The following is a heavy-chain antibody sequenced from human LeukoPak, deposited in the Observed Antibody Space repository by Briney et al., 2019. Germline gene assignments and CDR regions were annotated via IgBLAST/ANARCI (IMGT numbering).Heavy chain of an antibody. CDR2: IIPIFGTA. Sequence: SVTVSCKASGCTFISYAISWVRQAPGQGLEWMGGIIPIFGTANYAQKFQGRVTITADESTSTAYMELSRLRSEDTAVYYCARVGVPAAHLLHHNWFDPWGQGTLVTVPS. J-gene: IGHJ5*02. D-gene: IGHD2-2*01. V-gene: IGHV1-69*01. CDR1: GCTFISYA. CDR3: ARVGVPAAHLLHHNWFDP.